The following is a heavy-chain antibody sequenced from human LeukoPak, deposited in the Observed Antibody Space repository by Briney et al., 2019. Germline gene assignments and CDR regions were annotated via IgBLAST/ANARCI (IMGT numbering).Heavy chain of an antibody. CDR2: INPSGGST. V-gene: IGHV1-46*01. Sequence: GASVKVSCKASGYTFTSYYMHWVRQAPGQGLEWMGIINPSGGSTSYAQKFQGRVTITADKSTSTAYMELSSLRSEDTAVYYCARGPHCSSTSCYTIRLDYWGQGTLVTVSS. CDR1: GYTFTSYY. J-gene: IGHJ4*02. D-gene: IGHD2-2*02. CDR3: ARGPHCSSTSCYTIRLDY.